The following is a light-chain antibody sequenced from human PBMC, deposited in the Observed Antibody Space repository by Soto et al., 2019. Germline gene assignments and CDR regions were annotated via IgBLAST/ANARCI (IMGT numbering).Light chain of an antibody. Sequence: EIVLTQSPGTLSLSPREIATLSCRASQSVTSSYLAWYQQRPGQAPRLLISDTSTRATGIPDRFSGSGSGTDFTLTINSLEPEDSAVYYCQQRSNWPSITFGQGTRLEIK. CDR3: QQRSNWPSIT. CDR1: QSVTSSY. V-gene: IGKV3D-20*02. CDR2: DTS. J-gene: IGKJ5*01.